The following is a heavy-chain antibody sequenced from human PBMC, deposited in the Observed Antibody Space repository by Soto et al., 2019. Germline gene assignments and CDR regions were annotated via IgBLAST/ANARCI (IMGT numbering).Heavy chain of an antibody. Sequence: QGQLVQSGAEEKKPGASVKVSCKASGYTFTSYAMHWVRQAPGQRLEWMGWINAGNGNTKYSPKFQGRVTITRDTSASTAYMELSSLRSEDTAVYYCARSIVVVTALDYWGQGTLVTVSS. CDR3: ARSIVVVTALDY. V-gene: IGHV1-3*05. CDR2: INAGNGNT. CDR1: GYTFTSYA. D-gene: IGHD2-21*02. J-gene: IGHJ4*02.